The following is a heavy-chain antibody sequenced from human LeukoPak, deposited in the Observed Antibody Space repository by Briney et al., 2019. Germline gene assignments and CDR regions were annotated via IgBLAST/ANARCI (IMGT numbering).Heavy chain of an antibody. CDR3: ARGDHNWNDGERYYGMDV. CDR2: INPNSGGT. Sequence: ASVKVSCKASGYTFTGYYMHWVRQAPGQGLEWMGWINPNSGGTNYAQKFQGRVTMTRDTSISTAYMELSRLRSDDTAVYYCARGDHNWNDGERYYGMDVWGQGTTVTVSS. D-gene: IGHD1-20*01. CDR1: GYTFTGYY. J-gene: IGHJ6*02. V-gene: IGHV1-2*02.